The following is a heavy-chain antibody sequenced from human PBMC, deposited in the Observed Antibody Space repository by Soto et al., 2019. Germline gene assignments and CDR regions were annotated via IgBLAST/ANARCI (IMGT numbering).Heavy chain of an antibody. J-gene: IGHJ4*02. CDR1: GGTFSSYA. CDR2: IIPIYGKT. CDR3: ALSYDFWSGYTFDY. V-gene: IGHV1-69*06. D-gene: IGHD3-3*01. Sequence: SVKVSCKASGGTFSSYAISWVRQAPGQGLEWMGWIIPIYGKTNYAQKLQGRVTMTADTSTSTAYMELRSLRSGDTAVYYCALSYDFWSGYTFDYWGQGTLVTVSS.